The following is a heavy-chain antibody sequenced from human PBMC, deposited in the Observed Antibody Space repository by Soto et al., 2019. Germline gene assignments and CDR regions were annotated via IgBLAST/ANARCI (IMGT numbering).Heavy chain of an antibody. V-gene: IGHV3-21*01. Sequence: PGGSRRLSWAGSTFNFTHYTLSWVRQAPGKGLEWVSSISATNTYIFYADSVKGRFTISRDNAKKSVSLQMSSLRAEDTALYYCARVNSATGSMHFDHWGQGTLVTVSS. CDR3: ARVNSATGSMHFDH. J-gene: IGHJ4*02. CDR1: TFNFTHYT. D-gene: IGHD3-9*01. CDR2: ISATNTYI.